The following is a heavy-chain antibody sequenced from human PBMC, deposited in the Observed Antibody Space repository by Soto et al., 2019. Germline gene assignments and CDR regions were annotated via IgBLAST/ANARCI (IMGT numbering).Heavy chain of an antibody. CDR2: VNPGGGHT. CDR3: ARDRNWGSEDYFDY. J-gene: IGHJ4*02. CDR1: GYTFTSYY. D-gene: IGHD7-27*01. Sequence: ASVKVSCKASGYTFTSYYIHWVRQAPGQGLEWMGIVNPGGGHTTYAQKFQDRVAMTRDTSTSTLYMELSSLQSEDTAVYYCARDRNWGSEDYFDYWGQGSLVTVSS. V-gene: IGHV1-46*01.